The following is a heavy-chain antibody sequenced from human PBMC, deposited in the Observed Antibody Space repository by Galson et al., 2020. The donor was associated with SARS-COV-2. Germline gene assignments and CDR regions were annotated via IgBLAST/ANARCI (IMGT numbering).Heavy chain of an antibody. CDR2: IKQDGSEK. CDR3: ARLGDGSGWYFDY. Sequence: QLGESPKISCAASGFTFSSYWMSWVRQAPGKGLEWVANIKQDGSEKYYVDSVKGRFTISRDNAKNSLYLQMNSLRAEDTAVYYCARLGDGSGWYFDYWGQGTLVTVSS. D-gene: IGHD6-19*01. V-gene: IGHV3-7*04. CDR1: GFTFSSYW. J-gene: IGHJ4*02.